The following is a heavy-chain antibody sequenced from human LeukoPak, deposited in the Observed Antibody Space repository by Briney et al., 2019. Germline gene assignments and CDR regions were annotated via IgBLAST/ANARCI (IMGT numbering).Heavy chain of an antibody. CDR2: INAGNGNT. CDR3: ARATDYSNYGLDFDY. CDR1: GYTFTSYA. Sequence: ASVKVSCKASGYTFTSYAMHWVRQAPGQRLEWMGWINAGNGNTKYSQKFQGRVTITRDTSASTAYMELSSLRSEDTAVYYCARATDYSNYGLDFDYWAREPWSPSPQ. V-gene: IGHV1-3*01. D-gene: IGHD4-11*01. J-gene: IGHJ4*02.